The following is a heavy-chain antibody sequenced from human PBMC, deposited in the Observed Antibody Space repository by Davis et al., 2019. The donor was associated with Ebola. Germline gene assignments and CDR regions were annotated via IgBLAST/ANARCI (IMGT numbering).Heavy chain of an antibody. V-gene: IGHV1-3*01. Sequence: ASVKVSCKASGYTFTSYAIHWVRQAPGQRLEWMGWINAGNGNTKYSQKFQARISITRDTSANTVFMELSSLTSEDTAVYYCAREGGLVRGIVITWKDGMDVWGQGTTVTVSS. CDR2: INAGNGNT. CDR1: GYTFTSYA. CDR3: AREGGLVRGIVITWKDGMDV. D-gene: IGHD3-10*01. J-gene: IGHJ6*02.